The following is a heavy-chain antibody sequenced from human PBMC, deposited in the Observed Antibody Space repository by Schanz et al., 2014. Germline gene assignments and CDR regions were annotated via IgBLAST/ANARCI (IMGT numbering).Heavy chain of an antibody. CDR3: TDGSAG. D-gene: IGHD1-1*01. CDR2: FKSNVDGGTT. V-gene: IGHV3-15*01. J-gene: IGHJ4*02. CDR1: GFSISDAW. Sequence: EVQLVESGGGLVKPGGSLTLSCAASGFSISDAWMHWVRQAPGKGLEWVGRFKSNVDGGTTDYAAPVKGRFTISSEDTTNALALQMNSRKTEGTAAYYCTDGSAGWGQETLVTVSS.